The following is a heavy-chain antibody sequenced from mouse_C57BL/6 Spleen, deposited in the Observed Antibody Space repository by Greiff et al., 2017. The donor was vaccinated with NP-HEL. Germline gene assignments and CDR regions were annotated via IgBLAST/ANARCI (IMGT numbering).Heavy chain of an antibody. CDR3: ARHEVTTVVALYYLDY. V-gene: IGHV5-6*01. Sequence: EVQLVESGGDLVKPGGSLKLSCAASGFTFSSSGMSWVRQTPDKRLEWVATISSGGSYTYYPDSVKGRFTISRDNAKNTLYLQMSSLKSEDTAMYYCARHEVTTVVALYYLDYWGQGTTLTVSS. J-gene: IGHJ2*01. CDR1: GFTFSSSG. CDR2: ISSGGSYT. D-gene: IGHD1-1*01.